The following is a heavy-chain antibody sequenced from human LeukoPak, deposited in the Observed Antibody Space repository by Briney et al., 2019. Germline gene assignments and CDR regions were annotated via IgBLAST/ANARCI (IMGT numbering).Heavy chain of an antibody. D-gene: IGHD2-2*01. CDR2: ISGSGGST. CDR1: GFTFSSYA. J-gene: IGHJ4*02. Sequence: GGSLRLSCAASGFTFSSYAMSWVRQAPGKGLEWVSAISGSGGSTYYADSVKGRFTISRDNSKNTLYLQMNSLRAEDTAVYHCAKRTDIVVVPAAPLDYWGQGTLVTVSS. V-gene: IGHV3-23*01. CDR3: AKRTDIVVVPAAPLDY.